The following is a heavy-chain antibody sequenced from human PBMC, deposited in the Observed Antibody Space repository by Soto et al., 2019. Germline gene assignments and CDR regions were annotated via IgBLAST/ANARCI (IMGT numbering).Heavy chain of an antibody. Sequence: QVQLVESGGGVVQPGRSLRLSCAASGFTFSSYGRHWVRQAPGKGLEWVAVIWYDGSNKYYADSVKGRFTISRDNSKNPLYLQMNSLRAEDTAVYYCARRAGVVATTEFNYWGQGTLVTVSS. D-gene: IGHD3-22*01. J-gene: IGHJ4*02. CDR3: ARRAGVVATTEFNY. CDR2: IWYDGSNK. CDR1: GFTFSSYG. V-gene: IGHV3-33*01.